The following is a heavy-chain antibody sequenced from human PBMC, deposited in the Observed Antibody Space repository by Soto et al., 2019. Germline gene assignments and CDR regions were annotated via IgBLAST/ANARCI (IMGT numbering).Heavy chain of an antibody. V-gene: IGHV1-46*01. J-gene: IGHJ3*02. D-gene: IGHD3-22*01. CDR3: VKTFYYDLAKALHI. CDR2: INPSGGST. Sequence: PVKLSCKASGYTFTSYYMHWLRQAPGQGLEWMGIINPSGGSTSYAQKFQGRVTMTRDTSTSTVYMELNSLRAEDTAVYHCVKTFYYDLAKALHIWGQGTMVTVSS. CDR1: GYTFTSYY.